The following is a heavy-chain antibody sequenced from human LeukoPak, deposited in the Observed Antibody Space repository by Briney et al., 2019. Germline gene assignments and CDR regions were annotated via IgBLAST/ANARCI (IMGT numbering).Heavy chain of an antibody. J-gene: IGHJ6*03. D-gene: IGHD6-6*01. CDR2: ISAYNGNT. CDR1: GYTFTSYG. Sequence: ASVKVSCKASGYTFTSYGISWVRQAPGQGLEWMGWISAYNGNTNYAQKLQGRVTMTTDTSTSTAYMELRSLRSDDTAVYYCARAVAARPDREGYYHMDVWGKGTTVTVSS. CDR3: ARAVAARPDREGYYHMDV. V-gene: IGHV1-18*01.